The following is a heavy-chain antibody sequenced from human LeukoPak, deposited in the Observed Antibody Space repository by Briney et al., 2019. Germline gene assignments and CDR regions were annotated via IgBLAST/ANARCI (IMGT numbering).Heavy chain of an antibody. CDR2: IYYSGST. CDR1: GGSISSSSYY. Sequence: PSETLSLTCTVSGGSISSSSYYWGWIRQPPGKGLEWIGYIYYSGSTNYNPSLKSRVTISVDTSKNQFSLKLSSVTAADTAVYYCARGTYSSSWYRYWGQGTLVTVSS. D-gene: IGHD6-13*01. CDR3: ARGTYSSSWYRY. J-gene: IGHJ4*02. V-gene: IGHV4-61*05.